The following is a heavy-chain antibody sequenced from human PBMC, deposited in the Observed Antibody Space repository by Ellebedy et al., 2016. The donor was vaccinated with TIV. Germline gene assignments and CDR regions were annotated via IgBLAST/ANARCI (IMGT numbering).Heavy chain of an antibody. Sequence: GESLKISCAASGFTFSSYAMSWVRQAPGKGLEWVSAISGSGGSTYYADSVKGRFTISRDNSKNTLYLQMNSLRAEDTAVYYCAKSTSTVTTGFDYWGQGTLVTVSS. CDR2: ISGSGGST. CDR3: AKSTSTVTTGFDY. J-gene: IGHJ4*02. D-gene: IGHD4-17*01. CDR1: GFTFSSYA. V-gene: IGHV3-23*01.